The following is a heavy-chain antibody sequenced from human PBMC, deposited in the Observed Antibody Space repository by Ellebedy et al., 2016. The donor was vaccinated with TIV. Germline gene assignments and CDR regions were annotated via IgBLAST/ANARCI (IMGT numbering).Heavy chain of an antibody. CDR1: GSSISSASYY. V-gene: IGHV4-39*01. J-gene: IGHJ4*02. CDR2: VYYTDKS. Sequence: MPSETLSLTCTVSGSSISSASYYWGWIRQPPGKGMEWIGSVYYTDKSQYNPSLKSRVTMSADTSKNQFSLKLSSVTAADTAVYYCARQFADTIPLFDYWGQGTLLTVSS. D-gene: IGHD3-3*01. CDR3: ARQFADTIPLFDY.